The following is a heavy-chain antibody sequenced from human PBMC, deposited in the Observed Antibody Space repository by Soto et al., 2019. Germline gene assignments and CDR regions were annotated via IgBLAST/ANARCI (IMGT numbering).Heavy chain of an antibody. V-gene: IGHV1-18*01. Sequence: GASVKVSCKASGYTFTSYGISWVRQAPGQGLEWMGWISAYNGNTNYAQKLQGRVTMTTDTATSTAYMALRSLRSDDTAVYYCARDPDEGYCSSTSCYNWFDPWGQGTLVTVSS. CDR3: ARDPDEGYCSSTSCYNWFDP. D-gene: IGHD2-2*01. CDR1: GYTFTSYG. CDR2: ISAYNGNT. J-gene: IGHJ5*02.